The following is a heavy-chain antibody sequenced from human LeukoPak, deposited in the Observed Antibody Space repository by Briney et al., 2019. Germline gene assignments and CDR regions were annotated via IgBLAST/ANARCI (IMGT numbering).Heavy chain of an antibody. CDR2: INPSGGST. J-gene: IGHJ4*02. CDR1: GYTFTSYY. CDR3: ARVYRNYGSGSSFPFDY. Sequence: ASVKVSCKASGYTFTSYYMHWVRQAPGQGLEWMGIINPSGGSTSYAQKFQGRVTMTRDTSTSTVYMELSSLRSEDTAVYYCARVYRNYGSGSSFPFDYWGQGTLVTVSS. V-gene: IGHV1-46*01. D-gene: IGHD3-10*01.